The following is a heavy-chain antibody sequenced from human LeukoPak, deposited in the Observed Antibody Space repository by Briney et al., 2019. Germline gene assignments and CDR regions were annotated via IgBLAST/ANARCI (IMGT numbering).Heavy chain of an antibody. J-gene: IGHJ4*02. V-gene: IGHV4-59*01. CDR3: ARGQLILGY. CDR2: VYHRGST. Sequence: SETLSLTCAVYGGSFSNYYWSWIRQPPGKGLEWIGYVYHRGSTNYNPSLKSRVTISLDTSKSQFSLRLTSVTAADTAVYYCARGQLILGYWGRGTLVTVSS. CDR1: GGSFSNYY. D-gene: IGHD2-2*01.